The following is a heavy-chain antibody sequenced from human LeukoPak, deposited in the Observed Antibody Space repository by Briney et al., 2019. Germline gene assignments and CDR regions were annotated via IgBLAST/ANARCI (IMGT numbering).Heavy chain of an antibody. CDR1: GFTSSSYW. V-gene: IGHV3-74*01. CDR3: VRGRGSYGWFDP. CDR2: ISGDGTAR. J-gene: IGHJ5*02. Sequence: TGGSLRLSCAASGFTSSSYWMHWVRQVPGKGLVWVSRISGDGTARNCADSVKGRFTISRDDAKNTVDLQMNSLRGEDTAVYYCVRGRGSYGWFDPWGQGTLVTVSS. D-gene: IGHD3-10*01.